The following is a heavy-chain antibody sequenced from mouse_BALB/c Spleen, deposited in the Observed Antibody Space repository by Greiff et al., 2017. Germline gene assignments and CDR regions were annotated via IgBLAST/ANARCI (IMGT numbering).Heavy chain of an antibody. V-gene: IGHV1-7*01. Sequence: QVQLQQSGAELAKPGASVKMSCKASGYTFTSYWMHWVKQRPGQGLEWIGYINPSTGYTEYNQKFKDKATLTADKSSSTAYMQLSSLTSEDSAVYYCARSGYVYAMDYWGQGTSVTVSS. CDR2: INPSTGYT. CDR1: GYTFTSYW. CDR3: ARSGYVYAMDY. J-gene: IGHJ4*01. D-gene: IGHD3-2*02.